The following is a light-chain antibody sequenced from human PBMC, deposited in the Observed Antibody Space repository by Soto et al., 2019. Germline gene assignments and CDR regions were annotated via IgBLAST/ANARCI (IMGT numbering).Light chain of an antibody. Sequence: DIQMTQSPPTLSASVGDRVTLTCRASQSISGWLAWYQQKPGKAPKLLIYDASTLESGVPSRFSGSGSGTEFTPTISSLQPEDFATYYCHQYDNYPLTFGGGTKVDIK. CDR1: QSISGW. CDR3: HQYDNYPLT. CDR2: DAS. J-gene: IGKJ4*01. V-gene: IGKV1-5*01.